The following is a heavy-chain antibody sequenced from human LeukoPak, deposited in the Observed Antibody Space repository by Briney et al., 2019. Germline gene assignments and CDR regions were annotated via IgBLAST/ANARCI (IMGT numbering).Heavy chain of an antibody. J-gene: IGHJ4*02. CDR3: ARTTGHFDY. Sequence: SQALSLTCAISGDSVSSNSAAWNWIRQSPSRGLEWLGRTYHRSKWYSESALSLKGRITVNPDTSKNQFSLQLNSVGPEDTAVYYCARTTGHFDYWGQGTLVTVSS. CDR2: TYHRSKWYS. D-gene: IGHD2-8*02. CDR1: GDSVSSNSAA. V-gene: IGHV6-1*01.